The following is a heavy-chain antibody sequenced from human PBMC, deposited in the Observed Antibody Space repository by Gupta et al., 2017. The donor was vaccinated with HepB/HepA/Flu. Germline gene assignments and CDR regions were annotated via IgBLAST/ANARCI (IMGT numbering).Heavy chain of an antibody. V-gene: IGHV3-33*01. D-gene: IGHD6-19*01. CDR1: GFTFSTYG. Sequence: VQLVESGGGGVEPGRALRLSCAASGFTFSTYGMHWVRTAPGKGLEWVAAIWFDETNKYYAESVKGRFTISRDNSKNTVYVQMNSLRAEDTAVYYCARGSARRDYYYGMDVWGQGTTVTVSS. CDR2: IWFDETNK. J-gene: IGHJ6*02. CDR3: ARGSARRDYYYGMDV.